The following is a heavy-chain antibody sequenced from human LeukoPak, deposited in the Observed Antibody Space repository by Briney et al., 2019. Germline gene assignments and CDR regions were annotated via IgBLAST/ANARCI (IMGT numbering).Heavy chain of an antibody. J-gene: IGHJ5*02. CDR3: ARRRMVRGVIITNWFDP. CDR2: IYYSGST. CDR1: GGSISSGGYS. D-gene: IGHD3-10*01. Sequence: TLSLTCAVSGGSISSGGYSWSWIRQPPGKGLEWIGYIYYSGSTYYNPSLKSRVTISVDMSKNQFSLKLSSVTAADTAVYYCARRRMVRGVIITNWFDPWGQGTLVTVSS. V-gene: IGHV4-30-4*07.